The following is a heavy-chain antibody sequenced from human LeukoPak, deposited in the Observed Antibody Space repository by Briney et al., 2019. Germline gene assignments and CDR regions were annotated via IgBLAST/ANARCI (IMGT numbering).Heavy chain of an antibody. J-gene: IGHJ4*02. D-gene: IGHD7-27*01. CDR1: GYTFTSYD. CDR3: ARGPPNWGYDY. CDR2: MSPNSGNT. V-gene: IGHV1-8*01. Sequence: ASVKVSSKASGYTFTSYDINWVRQATGQGLEWMGWMSPNSGNTGYAQKFQGRVTMTRSTSMSTAYMELSSLRFEDTAVYYCARGPPNWGYDYWGQGTLVTVSS.